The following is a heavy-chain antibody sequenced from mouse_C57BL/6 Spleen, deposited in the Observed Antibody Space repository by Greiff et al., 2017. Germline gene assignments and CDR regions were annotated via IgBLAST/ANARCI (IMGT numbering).Heavy chain of an antibody. J-gene: IGHJ4*01. V-gene: IGHV2-2*01. CDR2: IWNGGST. CDR1: GFSLTSYG. Sequence: VQLKESGPGLVQPSQSLSITCTVSGFSLTSYGVPWVRESPGTGLEWLGVIWNGGSTDYNAAVISRLSISKDNSKRQVFFKMNSLQADDTAIYYWAKEGDGYDEDYAMDYWGQGTSVTVSS. D-gene: IGHD2-2*01. CDR3: AKEGDGYDEDYAMDY.